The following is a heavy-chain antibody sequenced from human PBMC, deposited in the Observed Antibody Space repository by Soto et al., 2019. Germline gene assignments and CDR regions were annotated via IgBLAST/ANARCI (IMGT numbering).Heavy chain of an antibody. V-gene: IGHV1-8*02. CDR3: ARMESFGSLNWFDP. Sequence: ASVKVSCKASGYTFTNNDVSWVRQATGQGLEWMGWMNPGSGDTGYAQKFRGRVTMTRDISIATAYMELNSLTSEDTAIYYCARMESFGSLNWFDPWGQGTLVTVSS. CDR1: GYTFTNND. J-gene: IGHJ5*02. CDR2: MNPGSGDT. D-gene: IGHD5-18*01.